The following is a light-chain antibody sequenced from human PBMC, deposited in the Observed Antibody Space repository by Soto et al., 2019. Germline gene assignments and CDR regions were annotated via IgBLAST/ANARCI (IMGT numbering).Light chain of an antibody. CDR3: ASWDGSLNGRV. CDR1: SSNIGSNA. J-gene: IGLJ2*01. Sequence: QSVLTQPPSASGTPGQRVTLSCSGSSSNIGSNAANWYRQLPGTAPELLIYSNNQRPSGVPDRFSGSKSGTSATLAISGLQAEDEADYDCASWDGSLNGRVFGGGTKLTVL. CDR2: SNN. V-gene: IGLV1-44*01.